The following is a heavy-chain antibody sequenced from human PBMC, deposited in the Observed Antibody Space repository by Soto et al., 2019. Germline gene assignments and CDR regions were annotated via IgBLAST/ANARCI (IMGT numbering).Heavy chain of an antibody. CDR2: IIPIFGTA. CDR3: AREGVGAPLRDV. CDR1: GGTFSSYA. J-gene: IGHJ6*02. Sequence: QVQLVQSGAEVKKPGSSVKVSCKASGGTFSSYAISWVRQAPGQGFEWMGGIIPIFGTANYAQKFQGRVTITADKSTSTAYMELRSLRSEDTAVYYCAREGVGAPLRDVWGQGTTVTVSS. V-gene: IGHV1-69*06. D-gene: IGHD1-26*01.